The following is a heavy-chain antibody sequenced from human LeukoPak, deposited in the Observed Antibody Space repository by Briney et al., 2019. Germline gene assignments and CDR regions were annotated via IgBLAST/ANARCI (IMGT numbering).Heavy chain of an antibody. V-gene: IGHV3-49*04. D-gene: IGHD3-22*01. J-gene: IGHJ4*02. CDR1: GFTFRSYG. CDR2: IRSKAYGGTT. Sequence: PGGSLRLSCAASGFTFRSYGMHWVRQAPGKGLEWVGFIRSKAYGGTTEYAASVKGRFTISRDDSRSIAYLQMNSLKTEDTAVYYCTRGDYYDSSGYYLLFDYWGQGTLVTVSS. CDR3: TRGDYYDSSGYYLLFDY.